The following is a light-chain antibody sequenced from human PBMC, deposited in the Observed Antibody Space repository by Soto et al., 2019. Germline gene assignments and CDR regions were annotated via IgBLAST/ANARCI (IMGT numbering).Light chain of an antibody. CDR1: QRLVHGDGYTH. V-gene: IGKV2-30*02. Sequence: DVVMTQSPLSLPVTLGQPASISCRSSQRLVHGDGYTHLNWFHQMPGQSPRRLIYRVSNRDSGVPDRFSGSESGCDFTLQMSRVEAEDVGTYYCMQGTHWPYTFGQGTRLQIK. CDR2: RVS. CDR3: MQGTHWPYT. J-gene: IGKJ2*01.